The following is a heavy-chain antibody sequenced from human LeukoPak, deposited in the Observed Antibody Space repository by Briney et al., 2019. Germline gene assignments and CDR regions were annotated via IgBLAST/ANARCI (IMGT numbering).Heavy chain of an antibody. CDR2: LTGRGDTT. CDR3: AGVGRILTGYYTIDY. J-gene: IGHJ4*02. Sequence: PGGSLRLSCAASGFTFDTYAMAWVRQAPGKGLQWVSTLTGRGDTTYYAESVKGRFTISRDNSKNTLYLQMNSLRAEDTAVYYCAGVGRILTGYYTIDYWGREPWSPSPQ. V-gene: IGHV3-23*01. CDR1: GFTFDTYA. D-gene: IGHD3-9*01.